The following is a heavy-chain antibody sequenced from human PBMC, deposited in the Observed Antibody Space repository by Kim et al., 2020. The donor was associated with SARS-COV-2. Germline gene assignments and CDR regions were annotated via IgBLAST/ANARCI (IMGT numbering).Heavy chain of an antibody. Sequence: GGSLRLSCAASGLTFSSSSMSWVRQAPGKGLEWVSAITGSGDTTYYADSVKGRFTISRDNSRNTLSLQMNSLRAEDTAVYYCARMQGFFAYWGQGTLVTVSA. V-gene: IGHV3-23*01. CDR3: ARMQGFFAY. CDR1: GLTFSSSS. D-gene: IGHD3-3*01. CDR2: ITGSGDTT. J-gene: IGHJ4*02.